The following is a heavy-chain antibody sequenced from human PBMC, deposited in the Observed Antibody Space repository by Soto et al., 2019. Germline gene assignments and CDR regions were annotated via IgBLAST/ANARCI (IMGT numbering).Heavy chain of an antibody. J-gene: IGHJ4*02. V-gene: IGHV3-23*01. CDR1: GFTFSSYA. D-gene: IGHD5-12*01. CDR3: AKDKRGQIVATLFDY. CDR2: ISGSGGST. Sequence: GGSLRLSCAASGFTFSSYAMSWVRQAPGKGLEWVSAISGSGGSTYYADSVKGRFTISRDNSKNTLYLQMNSLRAEDTAVYYCAKDKRGQIVATLFDYWGQGTLVTVSS.